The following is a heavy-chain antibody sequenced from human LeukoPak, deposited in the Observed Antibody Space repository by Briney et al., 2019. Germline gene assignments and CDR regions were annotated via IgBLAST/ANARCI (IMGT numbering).Heavy chain of an antibody. CDR3: ARRSSKRFNWYFDL. CDR2: INHSGST. CDR1: GGSYCGYY. J-gene: IGHJ2*01. Sequence: SETLSLTCTVYGGSYCGYYWSWIRKPPGKALEWIGEINHSGSTNYNPYLKSRVTISVDTSKNQFSLKLSSVTAADTAVYYCARRSSKRFNWYFDLWGRGTLVTVSS. V-gene: IGHV4-34*01. D-gene: IGHD5-24*01.